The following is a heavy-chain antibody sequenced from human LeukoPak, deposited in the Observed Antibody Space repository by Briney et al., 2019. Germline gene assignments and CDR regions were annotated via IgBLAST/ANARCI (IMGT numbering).Heavy chain of an antibody. V-gene: IGHV3-48*04. J-gene: IGHJ4*02. CDR1: GFTFSSYS. D-gene: IGHD6-13*01. CDR2: ISSSSSTI. CDR3: ARIAAAIDY. Sequence: GGSLRLSCAASGFTFSSYSMNWVRQAPGKGLEWVSYISSSSSTIYYADSVKGRFTISRDNAKNSLYLQMNSLRAEDTAVYYCARIAAAIDYWGQGALVTVSS.